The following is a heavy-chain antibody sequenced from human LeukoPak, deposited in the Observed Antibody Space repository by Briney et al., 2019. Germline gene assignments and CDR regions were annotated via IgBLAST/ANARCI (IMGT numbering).Heavy chain of an antibody. CDR1: GGSISSGGYY. J-gene: IGHJ4*02. CDR3: AREGSGWYGY. D-gene: IGHD6-19*01. V-gene: IGHV4-31*03. Sequence: SETLPLTCTVSGGSISSGGYYWSWIRQHPGKGLEWIGYIYYSGSTYYNPSLKSRATISVDTSKNQFSLKLSSVTAADTAVYYCAREGSGWYGYWGQGTPVTVSS. CDR2: IYYSGST.